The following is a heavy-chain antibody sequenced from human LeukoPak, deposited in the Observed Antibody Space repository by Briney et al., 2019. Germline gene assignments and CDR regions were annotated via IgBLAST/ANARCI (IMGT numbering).Heavy chain of an antibody. V-gene: IGHV4-59*08. D-gene: IGHD3-22*01. CDR2: INYSGST. J-gene: IGHJ3*02. Sequence: SQTLSLTCTVSGGSISSYYWSWIRQPPGKGLEWIGYINYSGSTNYNPSLKSRVTISVDTSKNQFSLKLSSVTAADTAVYYCARLSDYYDSSGYYCAFDIWGQGTMVTVSS. CDR3: ARLSDYYDSSGYYCAFDI. CDR1: GGSISSYY.